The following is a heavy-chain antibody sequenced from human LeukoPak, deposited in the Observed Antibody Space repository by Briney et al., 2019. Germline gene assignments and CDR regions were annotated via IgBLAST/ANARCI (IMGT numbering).Heavy chain of an antibody. J-gene: IGHJ5*02. Sequence: SSETLSLTCTASGGSMSSYYWTWIRQPAGKRLEWIGRIYSSENTNYNPSLKSRVTISVDTSKNQFSLKLSSVTAADTAVYYCARGRVAAAGNNWFDPWGQGTLVTVSS. CDR1: GGSMSSYY. CDR3: ARGRVAAAGNNWFDP. V-gene: IGHV4-4*07. CDR2: IYSSENT. D-gene: IGHD6-13*01.